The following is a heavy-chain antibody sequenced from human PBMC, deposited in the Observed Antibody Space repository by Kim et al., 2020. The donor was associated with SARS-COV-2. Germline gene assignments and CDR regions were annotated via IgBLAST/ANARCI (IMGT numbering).Heavy chain of an antibody. CDR1: GFTFSSYA. V-gene: IGHV3-23*01. Sequence: GGSLRLSCAASGFTFSSYAMSWVRQAPGKGLEWVSAISGSGGSTYYADSVKGRFTISRDNSKNTLYLQMNSLRAEDTAVYYCAKDPDFSSSGDPYFDYWGQGTLVTVSS. CDR2: ISGSGGST. D-gene: IGHD6-13*01. CDR3: AKDPDFSSSGDPYFDY. J-gene: IGHJ4*02.